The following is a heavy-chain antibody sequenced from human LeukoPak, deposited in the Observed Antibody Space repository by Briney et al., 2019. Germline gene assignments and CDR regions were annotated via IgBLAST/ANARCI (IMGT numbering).Heavy chain of an antibody. D-gene: IGHD1-26*01. CDR2: IYHSGST. Sequence: SGTLSLTCAVSGGSISSSNWWSWVRQPPGKGLEWIGEIYHSGSTNYNPSLKSRVTISVDKSKNQFSLKLSSVTAADTAVYYCARFRLYSGSTGAFDIWGQGTMVTVSS. CDR1: GGSISSSNW. CDR3: ARFRLYSGSTGAFDI. J-gene: IGHJ3*02. V-gene: IGHV4-4*02.